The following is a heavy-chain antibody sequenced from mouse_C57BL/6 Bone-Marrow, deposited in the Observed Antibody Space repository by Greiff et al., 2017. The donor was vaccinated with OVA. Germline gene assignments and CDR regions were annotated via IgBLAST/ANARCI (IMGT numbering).Heavy chain of an antibody. CDR3: TRWNMVRAWFAY. D-gene: IGHD1-1*02. V-gene: IGHV1-5*01. CDR1: GYTFTSYW. CDR2: IYPGNSDT. J-gene: IGHJ3*01. Sequence: VQLQQSGTVLARPGASVTMSCKTSGYTFTSYWMHWVKQRPGPGLEWIGAIYPGNSDTSYNQKFKGKAKLTAVTSASTAYMELSSLTNEDSAVYYCTRWNMVRAWFAYWGQGTLVTVSA.